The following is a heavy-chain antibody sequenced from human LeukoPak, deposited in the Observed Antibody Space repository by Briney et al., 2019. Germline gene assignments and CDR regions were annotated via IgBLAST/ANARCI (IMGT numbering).Heavy chain of an antibody. D-gene: IGHD6-13*01. CDR1: GGSISSYY. J-gene: IGHJ6*02. CDR2: IYYSGST. CDR3: ARVRLRQPGGIAAVGPHYYYYGMDV. V-gene: IGHV4-59*01. Sequence: SETLSLTCTVSGGSISSYYWSWIRQPPGKGLEWIGYIYYSGSTNYNPSLKSRVTISVDTSKNQFSLKLSSVTAADTAVYYCARVRLRQPGGIAAVGPHYYYYGMDVWGQGTTVTVSS.